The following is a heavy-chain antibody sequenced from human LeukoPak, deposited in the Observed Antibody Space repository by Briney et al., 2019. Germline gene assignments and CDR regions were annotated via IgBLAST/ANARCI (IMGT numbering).Heavy chain of an antibody. D-gene: IGHD3-10*01. V-gene: IGHV3-53*01. CDR3: AREGESYASGIDY. CDR1: GFTVSSNY. Sequence: GGSLRLSCAASGFTVSSNYMSWVRQAPGKGLEWVSVIYSGGNTYYADSVKGRFTISRDNSKNTLYLQMNSLRAEDTAVYYCAREGESYASGIDYWGQGTLVSVSS. J-gene: IGHJ4*02. CDR2: IYSGGNT.